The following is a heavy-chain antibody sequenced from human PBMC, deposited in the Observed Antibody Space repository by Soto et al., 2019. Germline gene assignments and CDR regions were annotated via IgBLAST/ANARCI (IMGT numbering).Heavy chain of an antibody. CDR3: ARQPMITFGGVIADDAFDI. CDR1: GGSISSSSYY. V-gene: IGHV4-39*01. J-gene: IGHJ3*02. CDR2: IYYSGST. D-gene: IGHD3-16*02. Sequence: QLQLQESGPGLVKPSETLSLTCTVSGGSISSSSYYWGWIRQPPGKGLEWIGSIYYSGSTYYNPSLKSRVTISVDTSKNQFSLKLSSVTAADTAVYYCARQPMITFGGVIADDAFDIWGQGTMVTVSS.